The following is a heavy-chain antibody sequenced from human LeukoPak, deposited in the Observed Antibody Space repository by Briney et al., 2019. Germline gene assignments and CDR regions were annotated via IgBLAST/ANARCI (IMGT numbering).Heavy chain of an antibody. CDR1: GFTVNSNY. CDR2: IYSGGGT. Sequence: PGGSLRLSCAASGFTVNSNYMSWVRQAPGKGLEWVSLIYSGGGTYYADSVKGRFTISRDNSKNTLYLQMNSLRAEDTAVYYCASGYGDYWGQGTLVTVSS. V-gene: IGHV3-66*01. J-gene: IGHJ4*02. D-gene: IGHD5-18*01. CDR3: ASGYGDY.